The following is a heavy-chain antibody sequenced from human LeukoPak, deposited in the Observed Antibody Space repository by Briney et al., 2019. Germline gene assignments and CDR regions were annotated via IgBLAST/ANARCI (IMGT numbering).Heavy chain of an antibody. J-gene: IGHJ6*02. V-gene: IGHV3-33*01. CDR3: ARSIHYYGSGSYYNLDYYGMDV. CDR2: IWYDGSNK. CDR1: GFTLSSYG. D-gene: IGHD3-10*01. Sequence: GGSLSLSCAASGFTLSSYGMHWVRQAPGKGLEWVAVIWYDGSNKYYADSVKGRFTISRDNSKNTLYLQMNSLRAEDTAVYYCARSIHYYGSGSYYNLDYYGMDVWGQGTTVSVSS.